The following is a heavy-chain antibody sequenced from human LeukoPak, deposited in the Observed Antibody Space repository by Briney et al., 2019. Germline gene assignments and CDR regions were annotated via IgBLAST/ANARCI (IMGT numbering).Heavy chain of an antibody. V-gene: IGHV4-39*01. D-gene: IGHD3-10*01. J-gene: IGHJ6*03. Sequence: SETLSLTCAVSGGSISSNSYYWGWIRQPPGKGLEWIGSIYYSGSTYYNPSLKSRVTMSVDTSKNQFSLKLSSVTAADTAVYYCARVRYGSGSLYYYYYYMDVWGKGTTVTISS. CDR2: IYYSGST. CDR3: ARVRYGSGSLYYYYYYMDV. CDR1: GGSISSNSYY.